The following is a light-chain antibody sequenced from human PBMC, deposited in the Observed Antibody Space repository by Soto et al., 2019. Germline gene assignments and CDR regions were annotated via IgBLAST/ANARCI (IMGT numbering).Light chain of an antibody. Sequence: QLVLTQSPSASASLGASVKLTCTQSSGHSGYGIAWHQQQPEKGPRYLMKVNSDGSHSKGDGIPDRFSGSSSGAERYLTISSLQSEDEADYYCQIGDTDIAIFGGGTQLTVL. J-gene: IGLJ2*01. CDR1: SGHSGYG. V-gene: IGLV4-69*01. CDR3: QIGDTDIAI. CDR2: VNSDGSH.